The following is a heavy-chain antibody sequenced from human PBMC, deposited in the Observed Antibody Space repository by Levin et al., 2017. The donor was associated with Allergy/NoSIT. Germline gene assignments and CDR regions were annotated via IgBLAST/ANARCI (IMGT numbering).Heavy chain of an antibody. Sequence: PGGSLRLSCAASGFMFSSHSMNWVRQAPGKGLEWVSSISGRSSYIYYADSAKGRFTISRDNAKNSLFLQMNSLRAEDTAVYYCARDAEVRYCSGGSCYSGWFDPWGQGTLVTVSS. CDR2: ISGRSSYI. D-gene: IGHD2-15*01. J-gene: IGHJ5*02. CDR3: ARDAEVRYCSGGSCYSGWFDP. V-gene: IGHV3-21*01. CDR1: GFMFSSHS.